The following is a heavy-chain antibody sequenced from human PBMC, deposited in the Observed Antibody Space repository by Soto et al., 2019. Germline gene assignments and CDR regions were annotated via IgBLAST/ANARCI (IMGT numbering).Heavy chain of an antibody. J-gene: IGHJ4*02. V-gene: IGHV4-34*01. CDR3: ARSPYYCSGGSCYDY. Sequence: SETLSLTCAVYGGSFSGYYWSWIRQPPGKGLEWIGEINHSGSTNYNPSLKSRVTISVDTSKNQFSLKLSSVTAADTAVYYCARSPYYCSGGSCYDYWGQGTLVTVSS. CDR2: INHSGST. CDR1: GGSFSGYY. D-gene: IGHD2-15*01.